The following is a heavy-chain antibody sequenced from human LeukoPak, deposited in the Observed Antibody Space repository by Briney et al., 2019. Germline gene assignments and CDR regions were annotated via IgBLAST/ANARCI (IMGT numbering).Heavy chain of an antibody. CDR2: IYYTGST. CDR3: AGGVLRYFDWFFLPHSSCLDI. CDR1: NGSISSNTYY. J-gene: IGHJ3*02. D-gene: IGHD3-9*01. Sequence: SETLSLTCIVSNGSISSNTYYWGWIRQPPGQGLEWFGIIYYTGSTYNNPSLKSRVTIAVDTSKNQSSLKLSSVTAADTAVYYCAGGVLRYFDWFFLPHSSCLDIWGQGTMVTVSS. V-gene: IGHV4-39*07.